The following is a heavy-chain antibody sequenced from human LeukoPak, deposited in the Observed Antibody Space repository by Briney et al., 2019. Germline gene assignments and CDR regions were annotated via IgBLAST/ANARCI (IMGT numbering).Heavy chain of an antibody. D-gene: IGHD3-10*01. CDR3: AIPELHTEVYYGMDV. CDR1: GYTFTSYG. J-gene: IGHJ6*02. CDR2: IIPIFGTA. Sequence: GASVKVSCKASGYTFTSYGISWVRQAPGQGLEWMGGIIPIFGTANYAQKFQGRVTITAAESTSTAYMELSSLRSDDTAVYYCAIPELHTEVYYGMDVWGQGTTVTVSS. V-gene: IGHV1-69*13.